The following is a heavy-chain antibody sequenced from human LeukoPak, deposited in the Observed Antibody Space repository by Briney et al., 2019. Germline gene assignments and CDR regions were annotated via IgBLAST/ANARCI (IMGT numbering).Heavy chain of an antibody. Sequence: GGSLRLSCAASGFTFSSYAMSWDRQAPGKGLEWVSAVSGSGGSTYYADSVKGRFTISRDNSKNTLYLQMNSLRAEDTAVYYCVKDSGYCSSTSCYYYFDYWGQGTLVTVSS. D-gene: IGHD2-2*01. CDR1: GFTFSSYA. V-gene: IGHV3-23*01. CDR2: VSGSGGST. J-gene: IGHJ4*02. CDR3: VKDSGYCSSTSCYYYFDY.